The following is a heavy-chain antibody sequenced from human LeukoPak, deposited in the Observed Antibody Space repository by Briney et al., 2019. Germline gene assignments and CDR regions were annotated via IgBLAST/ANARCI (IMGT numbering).Heavy chain of an antibody. V-gene: IGHV1-18*01. Sequence: EASVKVSCKASGYTFTSYAMHWVRQAPGQRLEWMGWISGYNGHTNYAQKLQGRVTMTTDTSTSTAYMELRSLRSDDTAVYYCARSPYYDSRGAFDIWGQGTMVTVSS. D-gene: IGHD3-22*01. CDR2: ISGYNGHT. CDR1: GYTFTSYA. CDR3: ARSPYYDSRGAFDI. J-gene: IGHJ3*02.